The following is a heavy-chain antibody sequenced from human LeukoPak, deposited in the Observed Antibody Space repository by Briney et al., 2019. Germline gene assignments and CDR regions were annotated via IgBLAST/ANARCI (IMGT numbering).Heavy chain of an antibody. D-gene: IGHD4-17*01. CDR1: GFTFSSYG. V-gene: IGHV3-30*18. CDR2: ISYDGSNK. Sequence: GRSLRLSCAASGFTFSSYGMHWVRQAPGKGLEWVAVISYDGSNKYYADSVKGRFTISRDNSKNTLYLQMNSLRAEDTAVYYRAKGNYGDYPLYFDYWGQGTLVTVSS. J-gene: IGHJ4*02. CDR3: AKGNYGDYPLYFDY.